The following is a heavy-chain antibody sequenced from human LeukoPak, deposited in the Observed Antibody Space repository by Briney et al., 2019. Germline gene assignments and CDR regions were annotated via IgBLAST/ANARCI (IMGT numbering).Heavy chain of an antibody. V-gene: IGHV4-30-2*01. CDR3: AKKSGNLYYFDY. CDR2: IYHSGST. CDR1: GGSISSGGYY. J-gene: IGHJ4*02. D-gene: IGHD1-14*01. Sequence: SETLSLTCTVPGGSISSGGYYWSWIRQPPGKGLEWIGYIYHSGSTYYNPSLKSRVTISVDRSKSQFSLKLSSVTAADTAVYYCAKKSGNLYYFDYWGQGTLVTVSS.